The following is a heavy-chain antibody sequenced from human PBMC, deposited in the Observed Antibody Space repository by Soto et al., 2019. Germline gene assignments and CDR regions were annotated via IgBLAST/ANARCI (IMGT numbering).Heavy chain of an antibody. CDR2: IIPILGIA. J-gene: IGHJ4*02. D-gene: IGHD4-17*01. CDR1: GGTFSSYT. V-gene: IGHV1-69*02. Sequence: QVQLVQSGAEVKKPGSSVKVSCKASGGTFSSYTISWVRQAPGQGLEWMGRIIPILGIANYAQKFQGRVTRTXXKSTSTAYMELSSLRSEDTAVYYCARISDGDYFDYWGQGTLVTVSS. CDR3: ARISDGDYFDY.